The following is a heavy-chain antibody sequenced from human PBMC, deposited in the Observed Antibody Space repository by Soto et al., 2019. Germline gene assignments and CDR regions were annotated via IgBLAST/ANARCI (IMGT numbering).Heavy chain of an antibody. J-gene: IGHJ6*02. CDR2: IYYSGST. CDR3: ARDRLRANNDFWSGPSLGYGMDV. D-gene: IGHD3-3*01. Sequence: PSETLSLTCTVSGGSISSGGYYWSWIRQHPGKGLEWIGYIYYSGSTYYNPSLKSRVTISVDTSKNQFSLKLSSVTAADTAVYYCARDRLRANNDFWSGPSLGYGMDVWGQGTTVTVSS. CDR1: GGSISSGGYY. V-gene: IGHV4-31*03.